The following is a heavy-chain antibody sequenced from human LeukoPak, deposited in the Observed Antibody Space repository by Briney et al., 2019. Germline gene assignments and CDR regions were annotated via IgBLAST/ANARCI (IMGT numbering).Heavy chain of an antibody. CDR2: IYYSGST. V-gene: IGHV4-59*01. D-gene: IGHD6-19*01. CDR3: ARVAMAGPPRYYYYYGMDV. Sequence: SETLSLTCTVSGGSISSYYWSWIRQPPGKGLEWIGYIYYSGSTNYNPSLKSRVTISVDTSKNQFSLKLSSVTAADTAVYYCARVAMAGPPRYYYYYGMDVWGQGTTVTVSS. J-gene: IGHJ6*02. CDR1: GGSISSYY.